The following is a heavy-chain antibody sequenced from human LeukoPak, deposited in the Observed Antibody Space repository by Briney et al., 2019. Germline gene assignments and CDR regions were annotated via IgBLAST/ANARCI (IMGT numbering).Heavy chain of an antibody. CDR1: GFTFSSYV. CDR2: ISGSGGST. Sequence: GGSLRLSCAASGFTFSSYVMTWVREAPGKGLEWVSGISGSGGSTYYADSVKGRFTISRDNSKNTLYLQMNSLRAEDTAVYYCAKDRSSSWYHPTDYWGQGTLVTVSS. CDR3: AKDRSSSWYHPTDY. V-gene: IGHV3-23*01. J-gene: IGHJ4*02. D-gene: IGHD6-19*01.